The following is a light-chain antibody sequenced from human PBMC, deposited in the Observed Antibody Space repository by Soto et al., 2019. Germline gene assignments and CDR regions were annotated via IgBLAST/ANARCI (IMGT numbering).Light chain of an antibody. CDR2: SNN. V-gene: IGLV1-44*01. J-gene: IGLJ3*02. CDR1: SSNIGSNT. Sequence: QSVLTQPPSASGTPGQRVTISCSGSSSNIGSNTVNWYQQLPGTAPELLIYSNNQRPSGVPDRFSGSKSGTSASLAISGLQYEDEADYYCAAWDDSLNGWVFGGGTQLTVL. CDR3: AAWDDSLNGWV.